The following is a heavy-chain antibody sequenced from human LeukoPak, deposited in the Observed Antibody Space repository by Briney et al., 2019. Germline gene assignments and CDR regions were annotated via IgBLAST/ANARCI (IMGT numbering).Heavy chain of an antibody. J-gene: IGHJ3*02. D-gene: IGHD5-24*01. V-gene: IGHV4-59*01. Sequence: SETLSLTCSVSGGSISSYHWSWIRQPPGKGLEWIGYIYYTGSTNYNPSLKSRVTISVDTSKKQFSLKLSSVTAADTAVCYCARELATTTGAFDIWGQGTMVTVSS. CDR1: GGSISSYH. CDR3: ARELATTTGAFDI. CDR2: IYYTGST.